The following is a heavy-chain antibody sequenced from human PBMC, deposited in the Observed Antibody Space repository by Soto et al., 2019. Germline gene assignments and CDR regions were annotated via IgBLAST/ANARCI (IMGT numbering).Heavy chain of an antibody. CDR1: GYSFTSYW. J-gene: IGHJ6*02. Sequence: PGESLKISCKGSGYSFTSYWIGWVRQMPGKGLEWMGIIYPGDSDTRYSPSFQGQVTISADKSISTAYLQWSSLKASDTAMYYCARLSRYDFWSGYPKPEYYYSGMDVWGQGTTVTVSS. CDR2: IYPGDSDT. V-gene: IGHV5-51*01. CDR3: ARLSRYDFWSGYPKPEYYYSGMDV. D-gene: IGHD3-3*01.